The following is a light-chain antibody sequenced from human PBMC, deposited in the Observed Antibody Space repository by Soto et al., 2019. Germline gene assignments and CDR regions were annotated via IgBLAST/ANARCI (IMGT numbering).Light chain of an antibody. CDR1: QDISTY. CDR3: QQYTNTNNPWM. V-gene: IGKV1-33*01. CDR2: DAS. Sequence: DIQMTQSPYSLSASVGDRVTITCQASQDISTYLNWYQQKPGKAPKLLVYDASTLQSGVASRFSGSGSGTEFTLIISGLQPDDSATYYCQQYTNTNNPWMFGQGTKVDIK. J-gene: IGKJ1*01.